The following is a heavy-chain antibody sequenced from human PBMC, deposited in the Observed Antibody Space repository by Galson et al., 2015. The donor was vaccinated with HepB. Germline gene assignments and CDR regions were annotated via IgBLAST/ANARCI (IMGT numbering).Heavy chain of an antibody. CDR1: GYTFTGYY. Sequence: SVKVSCKASGYTFTGYYMHWVRQAPGQGLEWMGWINPNSGNTGYAQKFQGRVTMTRNTSISTAYMELSSLRSEDTAVYYCARGKDRRDGYNLGYWGQGTLVTVSS. CDR3: ARGKDRRDGYNLGY. V-gene: IGHV1-8*02. CDR2: INPNSGNT. D-gene: IGHD5-24*01. J-gene: IGHJ4*02.